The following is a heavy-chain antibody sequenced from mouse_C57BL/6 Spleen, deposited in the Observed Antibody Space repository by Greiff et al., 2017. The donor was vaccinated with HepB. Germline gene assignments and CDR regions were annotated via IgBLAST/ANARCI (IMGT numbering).Heavy chain of an antibody. CDR3: AKGVNYYDYPWFAY. CDR2: IGGDGST. CDR1: GFSLTSYG. Sequence: VQRVESGPGLVAPSQSLSITCTVSGFSLTSYGVSWVRQPPGKGLEWLGVIGGDGSTNYHSALISRLSISKDNSNSQVFLKLNSLQTDDTATYYGAKGVNYYDYPWFAYWGQGTLVTVSA. V-gene: IGHV2-3*01. D-gene: IGHD2-4*01. J-gene: IGHJ3*01.